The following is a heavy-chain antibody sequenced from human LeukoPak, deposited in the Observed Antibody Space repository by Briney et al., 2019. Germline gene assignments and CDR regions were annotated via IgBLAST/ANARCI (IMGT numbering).Heavy chain of an antibody. J-gene: IGHJ6*02. CDR1: GGTFSSYA. CDR3: AREVSGSYASYYYYGMDV. D-gene: IGHD1-26*01. Sequence: ASVKVSCKASGGTFSSYAISWVRQAPGQGLEWMGWISAYNGSTNYAQKLQGRVTMTTDTSTSTAYMELRSLRSDDTAVYYCAREVSGSYASYYYYGMDVWGQGTTVTVSS. CDR2: ISAYNGST. V-gene: IGHV1-18*01.